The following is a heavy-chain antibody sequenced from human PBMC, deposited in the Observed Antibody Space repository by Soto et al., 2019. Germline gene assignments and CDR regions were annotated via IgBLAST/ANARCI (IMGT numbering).Heavy chain of an antibody. V-gene: IGHV1-18*01. CDR2: ISAYNGNT. J-gene: IGHJ6*03. Sequence: ASVKVSCKASGYTFTSYGISWVRQAPGQGLEWMGWISAYNGNTKYSQKFQGRVTITRDTSASTAYMELSSLRSEDTAVYYCARELQKTGDYDYYYYYMDVWGKGTTVTVSS. CDR3: ARELQKTGDYDYYYYYMDV. D-gene: IGHD4-17*01. CDR1: GYTFTSYG.